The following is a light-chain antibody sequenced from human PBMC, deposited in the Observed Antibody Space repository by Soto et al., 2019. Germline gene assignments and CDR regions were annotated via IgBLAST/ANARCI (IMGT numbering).Light chain of an antibody. CDR2: EVN. V-gene: IGLV2-8*01. Sequence: QSVLSQPPSASGSPGQSVTISCTGGSSDVGAYNYVSWYQQHPDKAPKLMIYEVNMRPSGVPGRFSGSKSGNTASLTVSGLRSEDEADYYCAAWDDSLSGLFGGGTKLTVL. J-gene: IGLJ2*01. CDR3: AAWDDSLSGL. CDR1: SSDVGAYNY.